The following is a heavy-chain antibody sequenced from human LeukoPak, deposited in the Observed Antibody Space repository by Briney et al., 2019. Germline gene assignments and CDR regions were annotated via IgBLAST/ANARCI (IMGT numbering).Heavy chain of an antibody. J-gene: IGHJ3*02. V-gene: IGHV3-23*01. CDR1: GFTVSSNY. Sequence: PVGSLRLSCAASGFTVSSNYMSWVRQAPGKGLEWVSAISGSGGSTYYADSVKGRFTISRDNSKNTLYLQMNSLRAEDTAVYYCAKGERITIFGVVMHDAFDIWGQGTMVTVSS. D-gene: IGHD3-3*01. CDR2: ISGSGGST. CDR3: AKGERITIFGVVMHDAFDI.